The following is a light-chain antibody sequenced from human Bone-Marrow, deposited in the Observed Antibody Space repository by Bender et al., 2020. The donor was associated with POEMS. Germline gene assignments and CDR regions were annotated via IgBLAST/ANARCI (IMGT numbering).Light chain of an antibody. Sequence: QSALTQPASVSGSPGQSITIPCTGTRSDVGSYNLVSWYQQHPGKAPKLIIYEVSKWPSGISSRFSGSKFGNTASLTISGLQAEDEADYYCCSYTGSTDFDVFGTGTKVTV. J-gene: IGLJ1*01. V-gene: IGLV2-23*02. CDR2: EVS. CDR1: RSDVGSYNL. CDR3: CSYTGSTDFDV.